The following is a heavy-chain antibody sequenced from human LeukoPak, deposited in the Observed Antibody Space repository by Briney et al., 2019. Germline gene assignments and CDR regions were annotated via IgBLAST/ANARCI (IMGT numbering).Heavy chain of an antibody. CDR3: AQGSYGGNSGFYHFAS. CDR2: IWYDGSNK. V-gene: IGHV3-30*02. CDR1: GFTFSSYG. J-gene: IGHJ4*02. D-gene: IGHD4-23*01. Sequence: GGSLRLSCAASGFTFSSYGMHWVRQAPGKGLEWVAVIWYDGSNKYYIDSVKGRFTISRDNSKNMLFLQMNSLRPEDTAVYFCAQGSYGGNSGFYHFASWGQGSLVTVSS.